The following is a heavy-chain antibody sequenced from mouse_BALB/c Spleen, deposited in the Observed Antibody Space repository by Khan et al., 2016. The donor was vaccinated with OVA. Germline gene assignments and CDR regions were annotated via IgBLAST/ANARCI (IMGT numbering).Heavy chain of an antibody. Sequence: QVQLQQPGAELVNPGASVNLSCKASGYTLTSYWMHWVKQRPGQGLEWIGEINPSNGRTNYNEKFKSKATLTVAKSSSTAYMQLSSPTSEDSAVYDCARLLINFDYWGQGTTLTVSS. J-gene: IGHJ2*01. CDR1: GYTLTSYW. CDR2: INPSNGRT. D-gene: IGHD2-1*01. V-gene: IGHV1S81*02. CDR3: ARLLINFDY.